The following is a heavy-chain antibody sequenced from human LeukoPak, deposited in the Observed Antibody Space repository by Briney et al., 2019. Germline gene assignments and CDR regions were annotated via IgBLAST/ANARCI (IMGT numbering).Heavy chain of an antibody. D-gene: IGHD1-1*01. Sequence: HTGGSLRLSCAASGFTFSDYDTHWVRQATGKGLEWVSAIGTAGDTYYTGSVKGRFTISRENAKNSLYLQMNSLRAGDTAVYYCARVAKERVGGVYYFDYWGQGTLVTVSS. V-gene: IGHV3-13*01. CDR1: GFTFSDYD. CDR3: ARVAKERVGGVYYFDY. CDR2: IGTAGDT. J-gene: IGHJ4*02.